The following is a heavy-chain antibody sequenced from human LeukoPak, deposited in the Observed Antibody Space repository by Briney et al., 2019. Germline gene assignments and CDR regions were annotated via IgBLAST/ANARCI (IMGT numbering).Heavy chain of an antibody. CDR3: ASAPLVATGIDY. V-gene: IGHV1-46*01. D-gene: IGHD5-12*01. CDR2: INPSGGST. CDR1: GYTLTELS. Sequence: ASVKVSCKVSGYTLTELSMHWVRQAPGQGLEWMGIINPSGGSTSYAQKFQGRVTMTRDMSTSTVYMELSSLRSEDTAVYYCASAPLVATGIDYWGQGTLVTVSS. J-gene: IGHJ4*02.